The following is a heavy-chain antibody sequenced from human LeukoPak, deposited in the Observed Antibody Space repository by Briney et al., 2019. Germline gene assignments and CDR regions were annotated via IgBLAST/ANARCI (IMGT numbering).Heavy chain of an antibody. D-gene: IGHD2-2*01. J-gene: IGHJ4*02. CDR2: INPNSGGT. CDR1: GYTFTGYY. CDR3: ARGYCSSTSCFKFDY. V-gene: IGHV1-2*02. Sequence: ASVKVSCKASGYTFTGYYMHWLRQAPGQGLEWMGWINPNSGGTNYAQKFQGRVTMTRDTSISTAYMELSRLRSDDTAVYYCARGYCSSTSCFKFDYWGQGTLVTVSS.